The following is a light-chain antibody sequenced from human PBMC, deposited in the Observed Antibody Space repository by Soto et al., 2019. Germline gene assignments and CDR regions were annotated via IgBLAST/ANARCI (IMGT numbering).Light chain of an antibody. J-gene: IGKJ2*01. CDR2: GAS. CDR3: QQYGSLSL. Sequence: EIVLTQSPGTLSSSPGERATLSCRASQSVSNSYLAWYQQKPGQAPRLLIYGASSRATGIPDRFSGSGSGTDFTLTISRLEPEDFAVYYCQQYGSLSLFGQGTKLEIK. CDR1: QSVSNSY. V-gene: IGKV3-20*01.